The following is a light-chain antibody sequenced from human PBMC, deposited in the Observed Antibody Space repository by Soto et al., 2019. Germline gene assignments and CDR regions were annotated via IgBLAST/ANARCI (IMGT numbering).Light chain of an antibody. CDR1: QSVTSNY. Sequence: EIALAQSPGTLSSSPGERATLSCRASQSVTSNYLAWYQQKRGQPPRLLLYGASIRDTGIPDRFSGSGSGTDFTLTISRLEPEDFAVYYCHQYGSSPLTFGGGAKVEI. CDR2: GAS. CDR3: HQYGSSPLT. V-gene: IGKV3-20*01. J-gene: IGKJ4*01.